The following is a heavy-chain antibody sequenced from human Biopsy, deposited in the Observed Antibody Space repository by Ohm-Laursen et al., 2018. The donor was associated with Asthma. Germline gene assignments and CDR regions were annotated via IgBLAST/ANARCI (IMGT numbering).Heavy chain of an antibody. CDR2: ISFDGGNK. D-gene: IGHD1-26*01. CDR1: GFTFSNYG. V-gene: IGHV3-30*18. Sequence: SLRLSCSASGFTFSNYGMHWVRQAPGKGLDWVAVISFDGGNKNYTDSVKGRFTISRDNSRNTLHLQMNSLRAEDAAVYYCAKDVFPGWELRRGPDYWGQGTLVTVSS. CDR3: AKDVFPGWELRRGPDY. J-gene: IGHJ4*02.